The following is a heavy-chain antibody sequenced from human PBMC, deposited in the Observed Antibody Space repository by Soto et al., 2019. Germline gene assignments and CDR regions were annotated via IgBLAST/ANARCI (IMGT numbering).Heavy chain of an antibody. D-gene: IGHD3-3*01. CDR3: AKVGQFWSGRSYYYGMDV. V-gene: IGHV3-9*01. CDR2: ISWNSGSI. Sequence: EVQLVESGGGLVQPGRSLRLSCAASGFTFDDYAMHWVRQAPGKGLEWVSGISWNSGSIGYADSVKGRFTISRDNAKNSLYLQMNSLRAEETALYYCAKVGQFWSGRSYYYGMDVWGQGTTVTVSS. CDR1: GFTFDDYA. J-gene: IGHJ6*02.